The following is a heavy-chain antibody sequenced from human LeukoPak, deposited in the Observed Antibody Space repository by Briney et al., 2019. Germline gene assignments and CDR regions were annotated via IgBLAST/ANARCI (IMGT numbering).Heavy chain of an antibody. CDR2: IYHSGST. D-gene: IGHD6-6*01. V-gene: IGHV4-38-2*01. CDR1: GYSINSAYY. Sequence: SETLSLTCAVSGYSINSAYYWGWIRQPPGKGLEWIGSIYHSGSTYYNPSLKSRGTISVDTSKNQFSLKLSSVTAADTAVYYCASYPPYSSSPPHWGQGTLVTVSS. J-gene: IGHJ4*02. CDR3: ASYPPYSSSPPH.